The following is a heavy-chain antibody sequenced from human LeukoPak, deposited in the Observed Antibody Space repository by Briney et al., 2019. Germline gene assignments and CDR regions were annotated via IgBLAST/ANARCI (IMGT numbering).Heavy chain of an antibody. CDR1: GFTLSSYA. Sequence: ASVKVSCKASGFTLSSYAINWVRQAPGQGLEWMGWINTNTGNPTYGQGFTARFVFSLDTSVSTAYLQISSLKAEDTAVYYCATGYSRSRYRFFDLWGRGTLVTVSS. V-gene: IGHV7-4-1*02. D-gene: IGHD6-13*01. CDR3: ATGYSRSRYRFFDL. CDR2: INTNTGNP. J-gene: IGHJ2*01.